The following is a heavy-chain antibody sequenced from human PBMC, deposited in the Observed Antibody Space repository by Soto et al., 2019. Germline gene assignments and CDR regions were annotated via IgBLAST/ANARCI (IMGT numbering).Heavy chain of an antibody. CDR1: GGSISSGDYY. V-gene: IGHV4-30-4*01. J-gene: IGHJ4*02. D-gene: IGHD3-10*01. CDR2: IYYSGST. Sequence: SETLSLTCTVSGGSISSGDYYWSWIRQPPGKGLEWIGYIYYSGSTYYNPSLKSRVTISVDTSKNQFSLKLSSVTAADTAVYYCAGCYRTMVRGVTWGQGTLVTVSS. CDR3: AGCYRTMVRGVT.